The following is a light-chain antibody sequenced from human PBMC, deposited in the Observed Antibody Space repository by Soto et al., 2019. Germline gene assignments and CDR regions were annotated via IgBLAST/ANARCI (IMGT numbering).Light chain of an antibody. CDR1: QSVTNW. CDR2: EAS. Sequence: DIQMTQSPSSLSAFVGDRVTITCRASQSVTNWLAWYQQKPGKAPKLLISEASILESGVPSRFSGSGSGTEFTLTISSLQPEDSASYYGQHYTSYYPAFGQGTKVEI. V-gene: IGKV1-5*01. J-gene: IGKJ1*01. CDR3: QHYTSYYPA.